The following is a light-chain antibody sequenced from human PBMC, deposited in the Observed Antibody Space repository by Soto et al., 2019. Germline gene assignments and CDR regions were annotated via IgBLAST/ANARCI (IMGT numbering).Light chain of an antibody. CDR2: AAS. V-gene: IGKV1-39*01. Sequence: DIHMTQSPSSLSASVGDRVTITCRAGQSISIYLNWYQQKPGKAPNVLIYAASSLQSGVPSRFSGSGSGTDFILTISSLQPEDSATYYCQQSYSTLMYTFGQGTRLEIK. CDR3: QQSYSTLMYT. J-gene: IGKJ5*01. CDR1: QSISIY.